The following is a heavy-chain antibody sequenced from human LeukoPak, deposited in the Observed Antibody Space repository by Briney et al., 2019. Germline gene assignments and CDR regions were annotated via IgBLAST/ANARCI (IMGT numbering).Heavy chain of an antibody. V-gene: IGHV3-23*01. D-gene: IGHD3-16*01. J-gene: IGHJ5*02. Sequence: GSLRLSCAASGFTVSSNYMSWVRQAPGKGLEWVSGISGSGGSTYYADSVKGRLTISRDNSKNTLYLQMNSLRAEDTAVYYCAKEDVKWFDPWGQGTLVTVSS. CDR3: AKEDVKWFDP. CDR2: ISGSGGST. CDR1: GFTVSSNY.